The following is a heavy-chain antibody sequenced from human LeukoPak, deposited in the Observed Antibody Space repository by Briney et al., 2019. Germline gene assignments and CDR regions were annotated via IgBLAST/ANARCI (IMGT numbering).Heavy chain of an antibody. V-gene: IGHV1-18*01. Sequence: ASVTVSFTASGYTFSSYGISWVRQAPGQGMEWMGWISAYNGNTNFAQEFQGRVTMTTDTSTSTASMELRSLRSDDTAVYYCARDQGIYNHRIIDSWGQGTLVTVSS. CDR3: ARDQGIYNHRIIDS. CDR2: ISAYNGNT. D-gene: IGHD5-12*01. J-gene: IGHJ4*02. CDR1: GYTFSSYG.